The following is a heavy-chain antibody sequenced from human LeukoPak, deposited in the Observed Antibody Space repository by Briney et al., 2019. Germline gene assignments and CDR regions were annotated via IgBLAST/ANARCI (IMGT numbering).Heavy chain of an antibody. Sequence: PSETLSLTCAISGGSISSGGFSWSWIRQPPGKGLEWIGYIYHSGNTCYNPSLKSRVTISIDRSTHQFSLNLSSVTAADTAVYYCAGATVTYYFDYWGQGTLVTVSS. D-gene: IGHD3-10*01. V-gene: IGHV4-30-2*01. CDR2: IYHSGNT. CDR3: AGATVTYYFDY. J-gene: IGHJ4*02. CDR1: GGSISSGGFS.